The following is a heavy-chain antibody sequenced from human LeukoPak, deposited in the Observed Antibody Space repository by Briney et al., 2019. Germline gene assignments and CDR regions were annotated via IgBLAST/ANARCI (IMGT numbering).Heavy chain of an antibody. V-gene: IGHV1-46*01. CDR3: ANSGWDYYYGMDV. D-gene: IGHD6-19*01. J-gene: IGHJ6*02. Sequence: ASVKVSCKASGYTFTGYYMHWVRQAPGQGLEWMGIINPSGGSTSYAQKFQGRVTMTRDKSTSTVYMELSSLRSEDTAVYYCANSGWDYYYGMDVWGQGTTVTVSS. CDR2: INPSGGST. CDR1: GYTFTGYY.